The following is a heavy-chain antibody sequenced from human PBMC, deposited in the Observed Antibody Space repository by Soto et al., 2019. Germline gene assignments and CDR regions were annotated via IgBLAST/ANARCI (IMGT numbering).Heavy chain of an antibody. Sequence: ASVKVSCKASGYTFTSYGISWVRQAPGQGLEWMGWISAYNGNTNYAQKLQGRVTMTTDTSTSTAYMELRSLRSDDTAVYYCARVPGYYYDSSGYFPDWGQGTLVTVSS. V-gene: IGHV1-18*01. D-gene: IGHD3-22*01. CDR2: ISAYNGNT. CDR1: GYTFTSYG. J-gene: IGHJ4*02. CDR3: ARVPGYYYDSSGYFPD.